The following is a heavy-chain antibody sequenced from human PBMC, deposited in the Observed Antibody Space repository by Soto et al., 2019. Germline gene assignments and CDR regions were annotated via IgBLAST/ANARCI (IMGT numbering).Heavy chain of an antibody. CDR2: IYHSGST. V-gene: IGHV4-4*02. Sequence: PSYTQSHTCSVAGGAISSSNLWRRVRETPGLWLHWIGEIYHSGSTNYNPSLKSRVTISVDKSKNQFSLKLSSVTAADTAVYYCARDRSSSGWEYYYYGMDVWGQGTSVTVS. CDR1: GGAISSSNL. D-gene: IGHD6-19*01. CDR3: ARDRSSSGWEYYYYGMDV. J-gene: IGHJ6*02.